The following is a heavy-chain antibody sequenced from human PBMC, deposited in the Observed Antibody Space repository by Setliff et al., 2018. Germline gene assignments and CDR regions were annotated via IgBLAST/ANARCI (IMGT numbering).Heavy chain of an antibody. D-gene: IGHD3-22*01. Sequence: ASVKVSCKTSGYDFNGHDINWVRQATGQGLEWIGWMNPNSGSTGFAQKFQGRVTLTRDITIYTAYMELSGLTSEDAAVYYCARGGDYYCSDYWGLGTLVTVSS. J-gene: IGHJ4*02. V-gene: IGHV1-8*01. CDR1: GYDFNGHD. CDR2: MNPNSGST. CDR3: ARGGDYYCSDY.